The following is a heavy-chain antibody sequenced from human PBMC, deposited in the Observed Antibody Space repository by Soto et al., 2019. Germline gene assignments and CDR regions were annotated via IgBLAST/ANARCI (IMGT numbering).Heavy chain of an antibody. J-gene: IGHJ3*02. CDR2: IIPIFGTA. Sequence: WASVKVSCKASGGTFSSYAISWVRQAPGQGLEWMGGIIPIFGTANYAQKFQGRVTITADESTSTAYMELSSLRSEDTAVYYCARIYGSEHGAFDIWGQGTMVTVSS. CDR1: GGTFSSYA. D-gene: IGHD3-10*01. V-gene: IGHV1-69*13. CDR3: ARIYGSEHGAFDI.